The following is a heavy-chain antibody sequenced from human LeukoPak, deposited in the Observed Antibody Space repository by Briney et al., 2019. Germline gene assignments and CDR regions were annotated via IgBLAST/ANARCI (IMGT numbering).Heavy chain of an antibody. CDR2: IYPGDSDT. CDR1: GYSFTSYW. J-gene: IGHJ5*02. V-gene: IGHV5-51*01. D-gene: IGHD6-13*01. CDR3: ARLRVGSSSYNWFDP. Sequence: GESLKISCKGSGYSFTSYWIGWVRQMPGKGLEWMAIIYPGDSDTRYSPSFQGQVTISADKSISTAYLQWSSLKASDTAMYYCARLRVGSSSYNWFDPWGQGTLVTVSS.